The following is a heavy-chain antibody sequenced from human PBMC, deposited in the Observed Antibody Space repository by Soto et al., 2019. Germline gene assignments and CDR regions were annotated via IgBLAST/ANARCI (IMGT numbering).Heavy chain of an antibody. CDR2: INHSGST. J-gene: IGHJ4*02. Sequence: SETLSLTCAVYGGSFSGYYWSWIRQPPGKGLEWIGEINHSGSTNYNPSLKSRVTISVDTSKNQFSLKLSSVTAADTAVYYCARLPARHCSSTSCYDYWGQGTLVTVSS. V-gene: IGHV4-34*01. CDR3: ARLPARHCSSTSCYDY. CDR1: GGSFSGYY. D-gene: IGHD2-2*01.